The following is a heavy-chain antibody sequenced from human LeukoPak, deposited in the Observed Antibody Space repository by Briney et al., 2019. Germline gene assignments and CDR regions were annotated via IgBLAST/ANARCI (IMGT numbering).Heavy chain of an antibody. CDR1: GFTFSNFW. CDR3: ARVDYYDSSGYFDY. V-gene: IGHV3-74*01. CDR2: IYGDGSFT. Sequence: GGSLRLSCAASGFTFSNFWMHWVRQAPGKGLVWVALIYGDGSFTRYADSVKGRFTISRDNAKSTVYLQMNSLRVEDTAVYYCARVDYYDSSGYFDYWGQGTLVTVSS. J-gene: IGHJ4*02. D-gene: IGHD3-22*01.